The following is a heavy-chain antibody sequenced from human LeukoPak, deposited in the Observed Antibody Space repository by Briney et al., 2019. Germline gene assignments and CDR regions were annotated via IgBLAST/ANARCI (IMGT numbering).Heavy chain of an antibody. CDR1: GFTFSSYW. D-gene: IGHD4-17*01. CDR3: ARDWYGDSGFDY. CDR2: INSDGSST. Sequence: GGSLRLSCAASGFTFSSYWMHWVRQAPGEGLVWVSRINSDGSSTSYADSVKGRFTISRDNAKNTLYLQMNSLRAEDTAVYYCARDWYGDSGFDYWGQGTLVTVSS. J-gene: IGHJ4*02. V-gene: IGHV3-74*01.